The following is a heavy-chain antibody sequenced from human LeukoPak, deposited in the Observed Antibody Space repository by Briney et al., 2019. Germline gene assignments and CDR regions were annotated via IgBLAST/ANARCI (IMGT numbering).Heavy chain of an antibody. CDR3: AKDARSYGGDLQDYFDY. CDR1: GFTFSSYA. V-gene: IGHV3-23*01. D-gene: IGHD2-21*02. Sequence: GGFLRLSCAASGFTFSSYAMSWVRQAPGKGLEWVSAISGSGGSTYYADSVKGRFTISRDNSKNTLYLQMNSLRAEDTAVYYCAKDARSYGGDLQDYFDYWGQGTLVTVSS. J-gene: IGHJ4*02. CDR2: ISGSGGST.